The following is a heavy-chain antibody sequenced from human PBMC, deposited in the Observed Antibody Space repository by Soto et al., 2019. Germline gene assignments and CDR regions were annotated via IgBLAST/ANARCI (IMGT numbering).Heavy chain of an antibody. V-gene: IGHV4-59*08. CDR1: GESITGYF. D-gene: IGHD5-12*01. CDR2: IYYAAIS. Sequence: QVRLQESGPGLVQPSETLSLTCSVSGESITGYFWSWIRQPPGKALEWIGHIYYAAISKYNPSLESRVTMSVDTTKNEFSLSLTSVTAADPAVYYCARPRDVAERGFRGHGWYFDVWGRGALVVVSS. CDR3: ARPRDVAERGFRGHGWYFDV. J-gene: IGHJ2*01.